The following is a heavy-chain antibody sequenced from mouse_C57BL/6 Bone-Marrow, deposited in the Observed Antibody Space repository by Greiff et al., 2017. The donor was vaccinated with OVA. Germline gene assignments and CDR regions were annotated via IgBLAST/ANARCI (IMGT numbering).Heavy chain of an antibody. D-gene: IGHD1-1*01. CDR3: ARHHGSSYGWYFDV. V-gene: IGHV5-6*02. CDR1: GFTFSSYG. Sequence: EVKLVESGGDLVKPGGSLKLSCAASGFTFSSYGMSWVRQTPDKRLEWVATISSGGSYTYYPDRVKGRFPISRYNAKNTLYLQMSSLKSEDTAMYYCARHHGSSYGWYFDVWGTGTTVTVSS. J-gene: IGHJ1*03. CDR2: ISSGGSYT.